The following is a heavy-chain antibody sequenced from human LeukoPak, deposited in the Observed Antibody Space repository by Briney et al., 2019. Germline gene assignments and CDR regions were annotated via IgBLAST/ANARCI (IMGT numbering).Heavy chain of an antibody. CDR1: GGSISSSSYY. CDR3: ASLRFLEWLV. V-gene: IGHV4-39*07. CDR2: IYYSGST. Sequence: SETLSLTCTVSGGSISSSSYYWGWIRQPPGKGLEWIGSIYYSGSTYYNPSLKSRVTISVDTSKNQFSLKLSSVTAADTAVYYCASLRFLEWLVWGQGTLVTVSS. J-gene: IGHJ4*02. D-gene: IGHD3-3*01.